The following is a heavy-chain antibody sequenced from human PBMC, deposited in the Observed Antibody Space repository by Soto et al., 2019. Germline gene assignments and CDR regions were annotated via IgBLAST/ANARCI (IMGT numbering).Heavy chain of an antibody. Sequence: GGSLRLSCAASGFTFSSYSMNWVRQAPGKGLEWVSSISSSSYIYYADSVKGRFTISRDNAKNSLYLQMNSLRAEDTAVYYCARAAVEGYDILTGYFDYWGQGTLVTVSS. CDR1: GFTFSSYS. CDR3: ARAAVEGYDILTGYFDY. CDR2: ISSSSYI. V-gene: IGHV3-21*01. D-gene: IGHD3-9*01. J-gene: IGHJ4*02.